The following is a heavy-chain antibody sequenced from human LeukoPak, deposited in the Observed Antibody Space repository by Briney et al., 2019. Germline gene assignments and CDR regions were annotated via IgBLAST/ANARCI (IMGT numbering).Heavy chain of an antibody. Sequence: SGTLSLTCAVSGGSFGSSNWWSWVRQPPGKGLEWIGEIFHTGRTNYNPSLKSRVTISVDKSNNQFSLKLSSVTAADTAVYYCVTRGTASRLLDSWGQGTLVTVSS. V-gene: IGHV4-4*02. CDR2: IFHTGRT. D-gene: IGHD1/OR15-1a*01. CDR3: VTRGTASRLLDS. J-gene: IGHJ4*02. CDR1: GGSFGSSNW.